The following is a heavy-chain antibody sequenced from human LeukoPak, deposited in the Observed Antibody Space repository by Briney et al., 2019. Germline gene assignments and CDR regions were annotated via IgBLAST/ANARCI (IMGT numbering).Heavy chain of an antibody. Sequence: GGSLRLSCAASGFTFSSYWMSWVRQAPGKGLEWVANIKQDGSEKYYVDSVKGRFTISRDNSKNTLYLQMNSLRAEDTAVYYCAKAQLGYCSSTSCYFAGYWGQGTLVTVSS. CDR1: GFTFSSYW. J-gene: IGHJ4*02. D-gene: IGHD2-2*01. V-gene: IGHV3-7*03. CDR2: IKQDGSEK. CDR3: AKAQLGYCSSTSCYFAGY.